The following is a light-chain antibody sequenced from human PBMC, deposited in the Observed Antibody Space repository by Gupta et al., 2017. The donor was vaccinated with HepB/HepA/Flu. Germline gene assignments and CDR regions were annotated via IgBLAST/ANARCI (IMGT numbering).Light chain of an antibody. J-gene: IGKJ4*01. Sequence: DIQMTQSPTALSASVGDRVTISCQASQDIRYYLNWYRQKPGKAPKLLIYAVSNLTTGVPSRFTGSGSGTDFTFTISRLQPEDIATYFCQQYGNLPLTFGGGTK. CDR1: QDIRYY. V-gene: IGKV1-33*01. CDR3: QQYGNLPLT. CDR2: AVS.